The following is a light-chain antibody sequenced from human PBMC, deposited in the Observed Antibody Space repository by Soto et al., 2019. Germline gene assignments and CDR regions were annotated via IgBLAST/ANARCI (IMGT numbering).Light chain of an antibody. CDR3: QQYNNWPPYT. Sequence: EVVMAPSPATLSFSPGGRATLSWRASQSISNNLAWYQQKPGQAPSLLIYGASTRATGISARFSGGGSGTEFTLTISSLQSEDSAVYYCQQYNNWPPYTFGQGTKVDIK. CDR2: GAS. J-gene: IGKJ2*01. V-gene: IGKV3-15*01. CDR1: QSISNN.